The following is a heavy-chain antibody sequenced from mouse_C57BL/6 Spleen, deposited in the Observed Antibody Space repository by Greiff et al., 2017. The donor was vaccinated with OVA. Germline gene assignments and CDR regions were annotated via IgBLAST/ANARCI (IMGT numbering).Heavy chain of an antibody. D-gene: IGHD1-1*01. V-gene: IGHV2-2*01. J-gene: IGHJ4*01. CDR1: GFSLTSYG. CDR3: ASYYYGSSYAMDY. Sequence: VKVVESGPGLVQPSQSLSITCTVSGFSLTSYGVHRVRQSPGKGLEWLGVIWSGGSTDYNAAFISRLSISKDNSKSQVFFKMNSLQADDTAIYYCASYYYGSSYAMDYWGQGTSVTVSS. CDR2: IWSGGST.